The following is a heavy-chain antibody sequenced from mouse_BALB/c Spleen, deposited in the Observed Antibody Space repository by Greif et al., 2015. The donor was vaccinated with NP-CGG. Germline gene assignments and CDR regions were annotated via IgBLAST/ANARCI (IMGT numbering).Heavy chain of an antibody. J-gene: IGHJ4*01. CDR1: GFTFSDYY. D-gene: IGHD4-1*01. CDR3: ARNWDELYAMDY. V-gene: IGHV5-4*02. CDR2: ISDGGSYT. Sequence: EVMLVESGGGLVKPGGSLKLSCAASGFTFSDYYMYWVRQTPEKRLEWVATISDGGSYTYYPDSVKGRFTISRDNAKNNLYLQMSSLKSEDTAMYYCARNWDELYAMDYWGQGTSVTVSS.